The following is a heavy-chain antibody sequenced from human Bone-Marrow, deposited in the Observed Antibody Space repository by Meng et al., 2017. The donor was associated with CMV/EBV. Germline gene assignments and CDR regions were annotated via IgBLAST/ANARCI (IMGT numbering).Heavy chain of an antibody. D-gene: IGHD3-3*01. CDR3: ARGGEEGRFLEWLPNYYYYGMDV. J-gene: IGHJ6*02. CDR2: INPNSGGT. CDR1: GYRFTGYH. Sequence: ASVKVSCKTSGYRFTGYHIHWVRQAPGQGPEWMGWINPNSGGTNYAQKFQGRVTMTRDTSISTAYMELSRLRSEDTAVYYCARGGEEGRFLEWLPNYYYYGMDVWGQGTTVTVSS. V-gene: IGHV1-2*02.